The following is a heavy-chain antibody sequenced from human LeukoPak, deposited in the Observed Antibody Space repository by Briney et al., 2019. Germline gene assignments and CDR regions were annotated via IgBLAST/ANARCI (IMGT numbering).Heavy chain of an antibody. CDR3: AREPMVGLDY. V-gene: IGHV3-21*01. CDR2: ISSSSSYI. CDR1: GFTFSSYS. Sequence: GGSLRLSCAASGFTFSSYSMNWVRQAPGKGLEWVSSISSSSSYIYYADSVKGRFTISRDHAKHSLYLQMNSLRAEDTAVYYCAREPMVGLDYWGQGTLVTVSS. D-gene: IGHD3-10*01. J-gene: IGHJ4*02.